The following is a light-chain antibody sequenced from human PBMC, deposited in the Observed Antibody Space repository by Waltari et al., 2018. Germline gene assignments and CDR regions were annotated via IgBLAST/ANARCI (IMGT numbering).Light chain of an antibody. CDR2: GAS. J-gene: IGKJ3*01. V-gene: IGKV3-20*01. CDR1: QSVSSSY. Sequence: EIVLTQSPGTLSLSPGERATLSCRASQSVSSSYLAWYQQKPGQAPRLLIYGASSRATRIPDRFSGSGSGTDFTLTISRLEPEDFAVYYCQQYGTFGPGTKVDIK. CDR3: QQYGT.